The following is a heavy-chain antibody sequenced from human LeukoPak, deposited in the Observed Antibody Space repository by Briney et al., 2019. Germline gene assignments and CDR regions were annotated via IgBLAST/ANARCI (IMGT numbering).Heavy chain of an antibody. CDR3: ARRIRWEYYFDY. CDR1: GGSISSGGYY. CDR2: INHSGST. Sequence: SETLSLTCTVSGGSISSGGYYWSWIRQPPGKGLEWIGEINHSGSTNYNPSLKSRVTISVDTSKNQFSLKLSSVTAADTAVYYCARRIRWEYYFDYWGQGTLVTVSS. J-gene: IGHJ4*02. V-gene: IGHV4-39*07. D-gene: IGHD1-26*01.